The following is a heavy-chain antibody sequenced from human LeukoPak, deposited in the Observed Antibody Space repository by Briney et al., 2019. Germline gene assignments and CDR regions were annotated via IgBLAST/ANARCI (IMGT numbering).Heavy chain of an antibody. J-gene: IGHJ6*03. Sequence: HPGGSLRLSCAASGFTFSSYAMSWVRQAPGKGLEWVSDISGSGASTYYADSVKGRFTISRDNSKNTLYLQMNSLRAEDTAVYYCAKSWGITIFGVRYYMDVWGKGTTVTVSS. V-gene: IGHV3-23*01. CDR2: ISGSGAST. D-gene: IGHD3-3*01. CDR1: GFTFSSYA. CDR3: AKSWGITIFGVRYYMDV.